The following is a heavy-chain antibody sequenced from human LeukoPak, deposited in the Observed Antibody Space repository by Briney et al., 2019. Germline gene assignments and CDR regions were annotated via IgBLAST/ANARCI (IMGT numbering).Heavy chain of an antibody. CDR3: AKDQPSGSSSWYWDY. J-gene: IGHJ4*02. V-gene: IGHV3-30*02. Sequence: GGSLRLSCAASGFTFSNYGVHWVRQAPGKGLXXXXXXRSDGSYKYYADSVKGRFTISRDNSMNTLHLQMNSLRAEDTAMYYCAKDQPSGSSSWYWDYWGQGTLVTVSS. CDR1: GFTFSNYG. CDR2: XRSDGSYK. D-gene: IGHD6-13*01.